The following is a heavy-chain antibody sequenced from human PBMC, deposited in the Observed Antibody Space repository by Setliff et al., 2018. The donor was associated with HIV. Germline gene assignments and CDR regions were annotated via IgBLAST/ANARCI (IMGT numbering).Heavy chain of an antibody. CDR2: ISAYNGNT. CDR3: ARDTRNPYSSGSPLDY. D-gene: IGHD6-19*01. CDR1: GYTFTDYF. V-gene: IGHV1-18*04. J-gene: IGHJ4*02. Sequence: ASVKVSCKASGYTFTDYFIHWVRQAPGQGLEWMGWISAYNGNTNYAQKLQGRVTMTTDTSTSTAYMELRSLRSDDTAVYYCARDTRNPYSSGSPLDYWGQGTLVTVSS.